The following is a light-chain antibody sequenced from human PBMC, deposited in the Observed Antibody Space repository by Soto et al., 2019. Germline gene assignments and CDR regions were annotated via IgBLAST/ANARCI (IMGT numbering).Light chain of an antibody. CDR3: CSYAGSSTFAV. CDR2: EVS. Sequence: QSVLTQPASVSGSPGQSITISCTGTSSDVGSYHLVSWYQQHPGKAPKLMIYEVSKRPSGVSNRFSGSKSGNTASLTISGLQAEDEADYYCCSYAGSSTFAVFGGGTKLTVL. J-gene: IGLJ2*01. V-gene: IGLV2-23*02. CDR1: SSDVGSYHL.